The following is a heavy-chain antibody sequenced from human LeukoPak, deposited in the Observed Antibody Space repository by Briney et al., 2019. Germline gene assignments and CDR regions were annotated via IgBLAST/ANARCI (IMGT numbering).Heavy chain of an antibody. D-gene: IGHD3-22*01. J-gene: IGHJ3*02. CDR1: GFTFDDYI. V-gene: IGHV3-43*01. Sequence: GGSLRLSCAASGFTFDDYIMHWVRQAPGKGLEWVSLVSWDGDTTYYADSVKGRFTISRDNSKNSLYLQMNSLRTEDTALYHCAKARGLIGGAFDIWGQGTMVTVSS. CDR2: VSWDGDTT. CDR3: AKARGLIGGAFDI.